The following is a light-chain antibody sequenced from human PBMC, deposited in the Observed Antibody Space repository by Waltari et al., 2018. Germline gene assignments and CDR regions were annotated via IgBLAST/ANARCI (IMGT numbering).Light chain of an antibody. CDR3: ETWDNNLSALV. CDR1: TSNIGHNY. J-gene: IGLJ2*01. CDR2: ESE. V-gene: IGLV1-51*02. Sequence: QSVLTQPPSVSAAPGQKVTISCSGSTSNIGHNYVPWYQQLPGAAPKVFIFESEKRPSGIPDRFSGSKSGTSASLGITGLQTGDEAAYYCETWDNNLSALVFGGGTKLTVL.